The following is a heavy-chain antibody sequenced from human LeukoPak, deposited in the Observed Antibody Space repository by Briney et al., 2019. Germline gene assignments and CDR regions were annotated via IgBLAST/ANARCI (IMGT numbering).Heavy chain of an antibody. J-gene: IGHJ5*02. CDR3: ARVVWLVVAPGEYWFDP. CDR2: ISAYNGNT. D-gene: IGHD3-16*01. Sequence: GASVKVSCKASGYTFTSYGISWVRQAPGQGLEWMGWISAYNGNTNYAQKLQGRVTMTTDTSPSTAYMELRSLRSDDTAVYYCARVVWLVVAPGEYWFDPWGQGTLVTVSS. V-gene: IGHV1-18*01. CDR1: GYTFTSYG.